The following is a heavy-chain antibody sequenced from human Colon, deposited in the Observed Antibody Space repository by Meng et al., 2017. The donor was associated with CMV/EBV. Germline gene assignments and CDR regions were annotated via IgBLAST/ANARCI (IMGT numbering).Heavy chain of an antibody. Sequence: ASVKVSCKASGYTFTDFEIPWVRQAAGQGPEWLGWINPGIAKTGFAEKFQGRLTMTSNTSTTTVYLELSSLTSQDTGMYYCMRTRATSDWGQGTLVTVSS. J-gene: IGHJ4*02. CDR1: GYTFTDFE. CDR3: MRTRATSD. V-gene: IGHV1-8*02. D-gene: IGHD2-2*01. CDR2: INPGIAKT.